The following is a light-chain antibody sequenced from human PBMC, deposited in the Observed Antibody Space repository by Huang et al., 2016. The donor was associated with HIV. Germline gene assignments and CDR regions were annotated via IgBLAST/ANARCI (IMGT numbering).Light chain of an antibody. Sequence: IQTTQSLFFLPPSVGDRVTITCRANHSISSYLNWYQQQPGKAPKLLIYAASTLQSGVPSRFSGSGSGTDFTLTIRSLQAEDFATYYCQQSYSTPRTFGQGTKLDI. CDR1: HSISSY. CDR3: QQSYSTPRT. CDR2: AAS. V-gene: IGKV1-39*01. J-gene: IGKJ2*01.